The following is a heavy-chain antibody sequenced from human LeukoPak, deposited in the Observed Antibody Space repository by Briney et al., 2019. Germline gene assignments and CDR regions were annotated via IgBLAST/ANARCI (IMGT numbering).Heavy chain of an antibody. J-gene: IGHJ3*02. CDR1: GFTFSSYG. CDR3: ARDDILTGYPTRHDAFDI. D-gene: IGHD3-9*01. Sequence: GGSLRLSCAASGFTFSSYGMHWVRQAPGKGLEWVAVIWYDGSNKYYADSVKGRFTISRDNSKNTLYLQMNSLRAEDTAVYYCARDDILTGYPTRHDAFDIWGQGTMVTVSS. CDR2: IWYDGSNK. V-gene: IGHV3-33*01.